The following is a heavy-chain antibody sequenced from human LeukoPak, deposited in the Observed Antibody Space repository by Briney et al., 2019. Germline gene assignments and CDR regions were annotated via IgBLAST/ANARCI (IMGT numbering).Heavy chain of an antibody. CDR3: ARGAGLGFDYLWGSYRQNWFDP. D-gene: IGHD3-16*02. J-gene: IGHJ5*02. Sequence: PSETLSLACAVSGGSISSSNWWSWVRQPPGKGLEWIGEIYHSGSTNYNPSLKSRVTISVDTSKNQFSLKLSSVTAADTAVYYCARGAGLGFDYLWGSYRQNWFDPWGQGTLVTVSS. CDR2: IYHSGST. CDR1: GGSISSSNW. V-gene: IGHV4-4*02.